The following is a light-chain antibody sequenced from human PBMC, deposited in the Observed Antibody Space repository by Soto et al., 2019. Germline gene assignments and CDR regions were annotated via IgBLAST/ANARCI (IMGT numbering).Light chain of an antibody. Sequence: ETVLTQSPATLPLSPGERATLSCRASQSVDSFLVWYQQKPGQPPRLLMYDASNRAAGIPARFSGSGSGTDFTLTISSVEPEDFAIYYCQQFSSYPLNCGGGTKGDIK. CDR2: DAS. CDR1: QSVDSF. V-gene: IGKV3-11*01. CDR3: QQFSSYPLN. J-gene: IGKJ4*01.